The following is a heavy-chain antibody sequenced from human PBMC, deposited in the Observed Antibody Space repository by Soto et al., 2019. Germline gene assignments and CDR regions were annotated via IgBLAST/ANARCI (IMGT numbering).Heavy chain of an antibody. D-gene: IGHD3-10*01. CDR3: ARGRYYDSPQHL. J-gene: IGHJ5*02. Sequence: PGGSLRLSCTHFGFNFDAYAMSWVRQAPGKGLEWVSAVTATAESAYYTDSVRGRFIITRDNSDNMLYLQMSSLRVEDTAIYFCARGRYYDSPQHLWGRGTQVTVSS. V-gene: IGHV3-23*01. CDR1: GFNFDAYA. CDR2: VTATAESA.